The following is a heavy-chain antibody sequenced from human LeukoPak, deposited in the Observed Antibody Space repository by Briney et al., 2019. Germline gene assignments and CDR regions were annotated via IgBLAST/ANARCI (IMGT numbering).Heavy chain of an antibody. V-gene: IGHV3-23*01. Sequence: GGSLRLSCAASGFTFSSYVMSWVRQAPGKGLEWVSAISGSGGSTYYADSVKGRFTISRDNSKNTLYLQMNSLRAGDTAVYYCAKSIAAAGKALFDYWGQGTLVTVSS. J-gene: IGHJ4*02. CDR2: ISGSGGST. CDR1: GFTFSSYV. CDR3: AKSIAAAGKALFDY. D-gene: IGHD6-13*01.